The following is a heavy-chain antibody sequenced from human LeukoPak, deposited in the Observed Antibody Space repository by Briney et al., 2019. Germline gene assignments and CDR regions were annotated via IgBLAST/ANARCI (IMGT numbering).Heavy chain of an antibody. V-gene: IGHV3-21*01. Sequence: GGSLRLSCVASGFTFSSYTMSWVRQAPGKGLEWVSCISSSSSYMYYGDTLKGRFTISRDTAKNSLYLQMDNLRADDTAMYSCARALTPASGWLGSWGQGTLVTVSS. J-gene: IGHJ5*01. CDR1: GFTFSSYT. CDR3: ARALTPASGWLGS. CDR2: ISSSSSYM. D-gene: IGHD2-15*01.